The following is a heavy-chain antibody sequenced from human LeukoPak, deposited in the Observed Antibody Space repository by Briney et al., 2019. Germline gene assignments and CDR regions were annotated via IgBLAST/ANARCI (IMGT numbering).Heavy chain of an antibody. CDR2: IYYSGST. Sequence: PSETLSLTCTVSGGSISSSSYYWGWIRQPPGKGLEWIGSIYYSGSTYYNPSLKSRVTISVDTSKNQFSLKLSSVTAADTAVYSCARHKVDKYSSSSRYFDYWGQGALVTVSS. V-gene: IGHV4-39*01. D-gene: IGHD6-6*01. J-gene: IGHJ4*02. CDR1: GGSISSSSYY. CDR3: ARHKVDKYSSSSRYFDY.